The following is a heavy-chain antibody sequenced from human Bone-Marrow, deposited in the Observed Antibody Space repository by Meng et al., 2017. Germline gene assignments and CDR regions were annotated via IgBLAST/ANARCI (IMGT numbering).Heavy chain of an antibody. D-gene: IGHD6-25*01. Sequence: LVQSEDEVKKPGASVKVSCKASGYTFTGYYIHWVRQAPGQGLEWMGRINPNSGDTSYAQKFQGRVTMTRDTSISTAYMELSRLRSDDTAVYYCARDEDISAAGKLFGDYWGQGTLVTVSS. CDR1: GYTFTGYY. CDR3: ARDEDISAAGKLFGDY. J-gene: IGHJ4*02. V-gene: IGHV1-2*06. CDR2: INPNSGDT.